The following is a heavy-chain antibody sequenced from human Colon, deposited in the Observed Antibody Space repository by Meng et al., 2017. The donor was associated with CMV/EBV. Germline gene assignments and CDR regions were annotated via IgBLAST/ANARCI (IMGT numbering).Heavy chain of an antibody. Sequence: GGSLRLSCAASGFTFSSNYMSWVRQAPGKGLEWVSVIYSDGSTYYADSVKGRFTISRDNSKNTLYLQMNSLRAEDTAVYYCASVRIASGVSFDYWGQGTRVTVSS. CDR2: IYSDGST. J-gene: IGHJ4*02. D-gene: IGHD2-15*01. V-gene: IGHV3-66*02. CDR1: GFTFSSNY. CDR3: ASVRIASGVSFDY.